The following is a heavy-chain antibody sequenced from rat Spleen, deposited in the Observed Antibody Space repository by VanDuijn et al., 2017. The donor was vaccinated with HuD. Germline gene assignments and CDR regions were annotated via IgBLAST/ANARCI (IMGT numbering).Heavy chain of an antibody. CDR3: AKESYLQPLFDH. V-gene: IGHV5-7*01. Sequence: EVQLVESGGGLVQPGRSLKLSCAASGFTFSDYNMAWVRQAPKKGLEWVATISYDGSSTYYRDSVKGRLTISRDNAKSTLYLQMDSLRSEDTATYYCAKESYLQPLFDHWGQGVMVTVSS. J-gene: IGHJ2*01. CDR1: GFTFSDYN. CDR2: ISYDGSST. D-gene: IGHD1-12*01.